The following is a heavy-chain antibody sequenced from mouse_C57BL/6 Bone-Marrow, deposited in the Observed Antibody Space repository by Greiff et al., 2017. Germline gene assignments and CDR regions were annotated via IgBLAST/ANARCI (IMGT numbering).Heavy chain of an antibody. D-gene: IGHD1-1*02. J-gene: IGHJ1*03. V-gene: IGHV1-26*01. CDR3: ARDCGSIGCYFDV. Sequence: VQLQQSGPELVKPGASVKISCKASGYTFTDYYMNWVQQIHGKSLEWIGYINPNNGGTSYTQQFNGKATLTVHKSSRTAYMELRILTSEDSAVYYCARDCGSIGCYFDVWGKGTTVTVSS. CDR1: GYTFTDYY. CDR2: INPNNGGT.